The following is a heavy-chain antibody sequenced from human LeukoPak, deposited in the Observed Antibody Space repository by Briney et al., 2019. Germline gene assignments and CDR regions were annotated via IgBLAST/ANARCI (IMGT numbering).Heavy chain of an antibody. CDR2: IKEDGSEI. CDR3: ALVVAPGPDAFDI. D-gene: IGHD2-8*02. Sequence: GGSLRLSCEASAFTFSSYWMSWVRQAPGKGLEWVASIKEDGSEINYVDSVKGRFTISRDNAKNSLYLQMNSLRAEDTAVYYCALVVAPGPDAFDIWGQGTMVTVSS. CDR1: AFTFSSYW. J-gene: IGHJ3*02. V-gene: IGHV3-7*01.